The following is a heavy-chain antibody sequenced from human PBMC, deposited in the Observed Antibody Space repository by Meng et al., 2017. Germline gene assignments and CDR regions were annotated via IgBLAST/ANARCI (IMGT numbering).Heavy chain of an antibody. CDR3: ATTWIQLWSQLDY. CDR1: GFTFSSYA. D-gene: IGHD5-18*01. V-gene: IGHV3-30*01. CDR2: ISYDGSNK. J-gene: IGHJ4*02. Sequence: GESLKISCAASGFTFSSYAMPWVRQAPGKGLEWVAVISYDGSNKYYADSVKGRFTISRDNSKNTLYLQMNSLRAEDTAVYYCATTWIQLWSQLDYWGQGTLVTVSS.